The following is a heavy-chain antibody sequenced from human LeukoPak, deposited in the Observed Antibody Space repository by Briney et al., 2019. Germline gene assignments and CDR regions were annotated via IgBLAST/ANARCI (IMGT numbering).Heavy chain of an antibody. CDR1: GFTFSSYA. J-gene: IGHJ4*02. D-gene: IGHD5-18*01. CDR3: ARDRRALYSYGSQGGDY. CDR2: ISGSGGST. V-gene: IGHV3-23*01. Sequence: GGSLRLSCAASGFTFSSYAMSWVRQAPGKGLEWVSAISGSGGSTYYADSVKGRFTISRDNSKNTLYLQMNSLRAEDTAVYYCARDRRALYSYGSQGGDYWGQGTLVTVSS.